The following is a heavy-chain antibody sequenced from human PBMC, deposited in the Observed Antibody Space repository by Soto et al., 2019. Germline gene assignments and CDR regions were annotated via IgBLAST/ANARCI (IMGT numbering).Heavy chain of an antibody. Sequence: YDTLSLTCTIICYSIISYFWSWIRQPPGKGLEWLGYIYYSGSTNYNPSLKSRVTISVDTSKNQFSLKLSSVTAADTAVYYCARGGGSPDYWGQGTLVTVS. V-gene: IGHV4-59*01. CDR3: ARGGGSPDY. CDR2: IYYSGST. D-gene: IGHD1-26*01. CDR1: CYSIISYF. J-gene: IGHJ4*02.